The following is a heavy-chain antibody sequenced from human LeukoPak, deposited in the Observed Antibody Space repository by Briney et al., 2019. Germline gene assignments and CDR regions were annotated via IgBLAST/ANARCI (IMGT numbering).Heavy chain of an antibody. Sequence: GGSLRLSCAASGFTFSSYAMHWVRQAPGKGLEWVAVISYDGSKKYYADSVKGRFTISRDNSKNTLYLQMNSLRAEDTAVYYCARTSYDSSGYDAFDIWGQGTMVTVSS. CDR1: GFTFSSYA. D-gene: IGHD3-22*01. CDR2: ISYDGSKK. V-gene: IGHV3-30*04. J-gene: IGHJ3*02. CDR3: ARTSYDSSGYDAFDI.